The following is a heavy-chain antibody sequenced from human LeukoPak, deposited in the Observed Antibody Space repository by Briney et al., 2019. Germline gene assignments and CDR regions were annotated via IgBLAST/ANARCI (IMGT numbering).Heavy chain of an antibody. J-gene: IGHJ4*02. CDR1: GGSFSGYY. CDR2: IIHSGST. V-gene: IGHV4-34*01. CDR3: ARGVLVTVYAAFDY. D-gene: IGHD2-8*01. Sequence: SETLSLTCAVYGGSFSGYYWTWIRQSPGMGLEWIGGIIHSGSTNYNPSLTSRVTISVDTSKNQFSLELSSVTAADTAVYYCARGVLVTVYAAFDYWGQGTLVTVSS.